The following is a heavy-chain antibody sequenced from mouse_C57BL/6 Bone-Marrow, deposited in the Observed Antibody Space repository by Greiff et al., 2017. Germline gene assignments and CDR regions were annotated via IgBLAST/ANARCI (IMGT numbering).Heavy chain of an antibody. CDR3: ASSAY. CDR2: IDPSDSET. CDR1: GYTFTRFR. J-gene: IGHJ3*01. Sequence: QVQLQQPGAEVVRPGFSVKLACKAFGYTFTRFRKHWVKQRPIQGLEWIGNIDPSDSETHYNQKFKDKATLTVDKSSSTAYMQLSSLTSEDSAVYYCASSAYWGQGTLVTVSA. V-gene: IGHV1-52*01.